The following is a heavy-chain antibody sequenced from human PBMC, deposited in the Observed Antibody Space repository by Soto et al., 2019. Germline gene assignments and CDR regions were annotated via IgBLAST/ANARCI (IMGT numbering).Heavy chain of an antibody. Sequence: GGSLRLSCAASGFTFSSYGMHWVRQAPGKGLEWVAVIWYDGSNKYYADSVKGRFTISRDNSKNTLYLQMNSLRAEDTAVYYCARGGVTIFGVVVNNWFDPWGRGTLVTVSS. CDR3: ARGGVTIFGVVVNNWFDP. V-gene: IGHV3-33*01. J-gene: IGHJ5*02. CDR2: IWYDGSNK. D-gene: IGHD3-3*01. CDR1: GFTFSSYG.